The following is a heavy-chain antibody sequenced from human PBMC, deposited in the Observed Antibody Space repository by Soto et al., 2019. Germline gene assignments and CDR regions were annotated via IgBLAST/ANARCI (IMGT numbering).Heavy chain of an antibody. CDR3: ARDPKYSSSWYY. Sequence: RXSCSASFFTFSSYAIHWVRQAPGKGLEWVAVISYDGSNKYYADSVKGRFTISRDNSKNTLYLQMNSLRAEDTAVYYCARDPKYSSSWYYWGQGTLVTVSS. CDR1: FFTFSSYA. V-gene: IGHV3-30-3*01. CDR2: ISYDGSNK. D-gene: IGHD6-13*01. J-gene: IGHJ4*02.